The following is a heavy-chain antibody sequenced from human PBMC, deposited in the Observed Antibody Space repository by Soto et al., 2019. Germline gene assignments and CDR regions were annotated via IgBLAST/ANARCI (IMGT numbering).Heavy chain of an antibody. D-gene: IGHD3-22*01. CDR1: GGSISSYY. CDR3: ARGVESGYYKPIFLDY. J-gene: IGHJ4*02. V-gene: IGHV4-59*01. CDR2: IYYSGST. Sequence: SETLSLTCTVSGGSISSYYWSWIRQPPGKGLEWIGYIYYSGSTNYNPSLKSRVTISVDTSKNQFSLKLSSVTAADTAVYYCARGVESGYYKPIFLDYWGQGTLVTVSS.